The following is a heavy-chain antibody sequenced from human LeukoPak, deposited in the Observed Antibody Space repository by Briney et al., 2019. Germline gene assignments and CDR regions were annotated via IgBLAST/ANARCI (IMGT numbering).Heavy chain of an antibody. D-gene: IGHD6-19*01. CDR1: GGSFSGYY. Sequence: PSETLSLTCAVYGGSFSGYYWSWIRQPPGKGLEWIGEINHSGSTNYNPSLKSRVTISVDTSKNQFSLKLSSVTAADTAVYYCASVSGSGWYRDYWGQGTLVTVSS. J-gene: IGHJ4*02. CDR2: INHSGST. CDR3: ASVSGSGWYRDY. V-gene: IGHV4-34*01.